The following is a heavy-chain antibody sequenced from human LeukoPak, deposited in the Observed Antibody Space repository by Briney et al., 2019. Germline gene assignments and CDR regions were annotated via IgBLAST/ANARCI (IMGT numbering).Heavy chain of an antibody. CDR1: GFTFSSYS. CDR2: ISSSSSYI. Sequence: GGSLRLSCAASGFTFSSYSMNWVRQAPGKGLEWVSSISSSSSYIYYADSVKGRFTISRDNAKNSLYLQMNSLRAEDTAIYYCARGRGTVRRHNTAADVNLSHYWGQGTLVTVSS. J-gene: IGHJ4*02. CDR3: ARGRGTVRRHNTAADVNLSHY. D-gene: IGHD6-25*01. V-gene: IGHV3-21*04.